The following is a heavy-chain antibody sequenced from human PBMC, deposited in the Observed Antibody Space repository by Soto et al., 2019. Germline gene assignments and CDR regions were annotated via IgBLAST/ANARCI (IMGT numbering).Heavy chain of an antibody. CDR3: ARGRTVTTFDP. V-gene: IGHV4-59*01. Sequence: QVQLQESGPGLVKPSETLSLTCTVSGGSISSYYWSWIRQPPGKGLEWIGYIYYSGSTNYNPSLKSRVTISVDTSKNQFSLKLSSVTAADTAMYYCARGRTVTTFDPWGQGTLVTVSS. CDR1: GGSISSYY. D-gene: IGHD4-17*01. J-gene: IGHJ5*02. CDR2: IYYSGST.